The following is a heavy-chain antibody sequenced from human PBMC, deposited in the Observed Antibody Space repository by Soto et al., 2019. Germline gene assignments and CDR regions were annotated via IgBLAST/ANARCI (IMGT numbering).Heavy chain of an antibody. Sequence: PSETLSLTCTVSGGSISSGDYYWSWIRQPPGKGLEWIGYIYYSGSTYYNPSLKSRVTISVDTSKNQFSLKLSSVTAADTAVYYCARASRGTGDFWSGYPYYYYGMDVWGQGTTVTVS. J-gene: IGHJ6*02. V-gene: IGHV4-30-4*01. CDR3: ARASRGTGDFWSGYPYYYYGMDV. D-gene: IGHD3-3*01. CDR2: IYYSGST. CDR1: GGSISSGDYY.